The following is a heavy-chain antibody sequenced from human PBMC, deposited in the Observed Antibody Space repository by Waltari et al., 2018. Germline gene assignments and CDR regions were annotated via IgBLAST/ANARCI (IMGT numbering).Heavy chain of an antibody. V-gene: IGHV3-7*04. CDR3: ARGTVPAAIYWFDP. CDR2: IKQDGSEK. D-gene: IGHD2-2*01. J-gene: IGHJ5*02. CDR1: GFTFSSYW. Sequence: EVQLVESGGGLVQPGGSLRLSCAASGFTFSSYWMSWVRQAPGKGLEWVANIKQDGSEKYYVDSVKGRFTISRDNAKNSLYLQMNSLRAEDTAVYYCARGTVPAAIYWFDPWGQGTLVTVSS.